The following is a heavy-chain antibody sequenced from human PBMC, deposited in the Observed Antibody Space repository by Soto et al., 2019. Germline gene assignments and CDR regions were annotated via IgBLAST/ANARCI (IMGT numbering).Heavy chain of an antibody. CDR1: GLAFSSSA. J-gene: IGHJ5*02. CDR2: INNRGDST. CDR3: AKPRSDTSGWGADWFDP. V-gene: IGHV3-23*01. Sequence: PGGSLRLSCAASGLAFSSSAMSWGRQASGRGPEWGSCINNRGDSTYYADSVKGRFTISRDFSKNTLYLQMNNLRAEDTAVYYCAKPRSDTSGWGADWFDPWGQGTLVTVSS. D-gene: IGHD3-22*01.